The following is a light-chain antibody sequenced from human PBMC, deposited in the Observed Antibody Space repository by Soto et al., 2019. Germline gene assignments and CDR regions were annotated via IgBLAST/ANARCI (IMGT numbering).Light chain of an antibody. CDR3: QQYDSISYT. J-gene: IGKJ2*01. V-gene: IGKV1-5*03. Sequence: DIQMTQSPSTLSASVGDRVTITCRASQTISAWLAWYQQKPGKAPKLLIYKASNLESGVPSRFSGSGSGTEFTLTISSLQPDDFATYYCQQYDSISYTFGQGTKLEIK. CDR2: KAS. CDR1: QTISAW.